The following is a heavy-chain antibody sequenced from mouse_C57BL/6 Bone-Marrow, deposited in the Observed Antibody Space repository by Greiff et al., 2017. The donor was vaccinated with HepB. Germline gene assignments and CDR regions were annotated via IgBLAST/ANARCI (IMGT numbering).Heavy chain of an antibody. V-gene: IGHV1-69*01. J-gene: IGHJ2*01. Sequence: VQLQQPGAELVMPGASVKLSCKASGYTFTSYWMHWVKQRPGQGLEWIGEIDPSDSYTNYNQKFKGKSTLTVDKSSSTAYMQLSSLTSEDSAVYYCARAATGVAYEYWGQGTTLTVSS. CDR2: IDPSDSYT. D-gene: IGHD1-1*01. CDR3: ARAATGVAYEY. CDR1: GYTFTSYW.